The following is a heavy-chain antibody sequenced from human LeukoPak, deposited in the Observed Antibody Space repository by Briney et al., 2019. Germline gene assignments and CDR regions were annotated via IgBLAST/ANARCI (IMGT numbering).Heavy chain of an antibody. CDR3: RTSAARGGMDA. CDR1: GFSFSNSW. CDR2: INPDGSET. V-gene: IGHV3-7*01. D-gene: IGHD6-13*01. J-gene: IGHJ6*02. Sequence: GGSLRLSCAASGFSFSNSWMSWVRQAPGQGLEWVANINPDGSETSCVDSVKGRFTISRDNAKNSLFLQMNRLKVDDTAMYYCRTSAARGGMDAWAQGTTVTVSS.